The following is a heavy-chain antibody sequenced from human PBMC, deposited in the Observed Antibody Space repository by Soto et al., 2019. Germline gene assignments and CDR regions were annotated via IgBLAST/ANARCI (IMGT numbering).Heavy chain of an antibody. J-gene: IGHJ5*02. Sequence: GGSLRLSCAASGVTFSGSAMHWVRQASGKGLEWVGRIRSKTNSYATAYAASVKGRFTISRDDSKNTAYLQMNSLKTEDTAVYYCTRDPRNYYDSSGSANWFDPWGQGTLVTVSS. CDR1: GVTFSGSA. CDR3: TRDPRNYYDSSGSANWFDP. V-gene: IGHV3-73*01. D-gene: IGHD3-22*01. CDR2: IRSKTNSYAT.